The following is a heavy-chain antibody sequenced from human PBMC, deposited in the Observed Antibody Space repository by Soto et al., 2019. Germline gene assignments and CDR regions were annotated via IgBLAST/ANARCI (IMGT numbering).Heavy chain of an antibody. CDR1: GGPITSGDYY. D-gene: IGHD3-22*01. J-gene: IGHJ2*01. V-gene: IGHV4-31*03. CDR2: IYYSGIT. CDR3: ARERYYYDGRGWYCDL. Sequence: QVQLQESGPGLVKPSQTLSLTCTVSGGPITSGDYYWSWVRQHPGKGLEWIGYIYYSGITYYSPSLRSRITISLEAPENYFSLKLNSVTAADTAVYYCARERYYYDGRGWYCDLWGRGTLVTVSS.